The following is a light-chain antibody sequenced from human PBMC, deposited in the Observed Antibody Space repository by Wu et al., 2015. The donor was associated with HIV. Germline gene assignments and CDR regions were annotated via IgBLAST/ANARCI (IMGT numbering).Light chain of an antibody. CDR1: QSVRRD. Sequence: EIVMTQSPATLSVSPGESTTLSCRASQSVRRDLAWYQQKPGQAPRLLIYGGSTRATGIPDRFSGSASGTDFTLTISRLEPEDFAVYYCQQYDRSPPLYSFGQGTKLEIK. CDR3: QQYDRSPPLYS. J-gene: IGKJ2*03. CDR2: GGS. V-gene: IGKV3-20*01.